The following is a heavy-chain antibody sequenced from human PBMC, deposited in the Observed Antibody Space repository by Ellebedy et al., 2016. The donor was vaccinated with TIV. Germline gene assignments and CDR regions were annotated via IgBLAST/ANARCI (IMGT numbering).Heavy chain of an antibody. V-gene: IGHV1-8*01. CDR2: MNPYSGDT. J-gene: IGHJ5*02. Sequence: AASVKVSCKASGYTFTSYEINWVRQATGQGLEWMGWMNPYSGDTDYGQKFQGSVIMTSNTSIGTAYMELSSLRSEDTAVYYCARGGTKGEKNWFAPWGQGTLVTVSS. CDR3: ARGGTKGEKNWFAP. CDR1: GYTFTSYE. D-gene: IGHD3-10*01.